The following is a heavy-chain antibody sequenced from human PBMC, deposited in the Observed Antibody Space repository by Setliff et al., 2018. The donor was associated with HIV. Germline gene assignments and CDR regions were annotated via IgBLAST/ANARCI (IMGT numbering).Heavy chain of an antibody. Sequence: ASVKVSCKASGDTFSSYAISWVRQAPGQGLEWMGGIIPVLGIANYAQKFQGRVTITADKSTSTAYMELSSLRSEDTAVYYCARDPMIVSPHDAFDIWGQGTMVTVSS. V-gene: IGHV1-69*10. J-gene: IGHJ3*02. CDR3: ARDPMIVSPHDAFDI. CDR1: GDTFSSYA. CDR2: IIPVLGIA. D-gene: IGHD3-22*01.